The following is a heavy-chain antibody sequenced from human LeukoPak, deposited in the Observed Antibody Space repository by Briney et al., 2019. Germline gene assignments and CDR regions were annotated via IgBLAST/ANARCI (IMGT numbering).Heavy chain of an antibody. CDR1: GYTFTGYY. CDR3: ARVPLGLWFGENYFDY. D-gene: IGHD3-10*01. V-gene: IGHV1-2*06. CDR2: INPNSGGT. Sequence: ASVKVSCKASGYTFTGYYMHRVRQAPGQGLEWMGRINPNSGGTNYAQKFQGRVTMTRDTSISTAYMELSRLRSDDTAVYYCARVPLGLWFGENYFDYWGQGTLVTVSS. J-gene: IGHJ4*02.